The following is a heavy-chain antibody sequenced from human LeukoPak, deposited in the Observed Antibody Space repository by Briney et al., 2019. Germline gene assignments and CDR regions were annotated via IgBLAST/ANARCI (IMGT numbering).Heavy chain of an antibody. D-gene: IGHD6-6*01. CDR1: GFTFRSYG. CDR3: TSHIEYSSSFGWY. CDR2: IRSKAYGGTT. V-gene: IGHV3-49*03. Sequence: GGSLRLSCAASGFTFRSYGMSWFRQAPGKGLEWVGFIRSKAYGGTTEYAASVKGRFTISRDDSKSIAYLQMNSLKTEDTAVYYCTSHIEYSSSFGWYWGQGTLVTVSS. J-gene: IGHJ4*02.